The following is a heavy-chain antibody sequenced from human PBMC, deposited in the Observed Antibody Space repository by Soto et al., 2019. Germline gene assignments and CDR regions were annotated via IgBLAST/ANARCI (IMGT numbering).Heavy chain of an antibody. Sequence: QVHLVESGGGVVQPGRPLRLSCAASGFTFSRYGMHWVRQAPGKGLEWVGGIVRDGGQKQYADSVRGRFTISRDNSKNTLYLEMKSVTVEDTAVYYCARDGDFEDNGLDYWGQGTLVTVSS. V-gene: IGHV3-33*01. J-gene: IGHJ4*02. CDR3: ARDGDFEDNGLDY. D-gene: IGHD2-21*02. CDR2: IVRDGGQK. CDR1: GFTFSRYG.